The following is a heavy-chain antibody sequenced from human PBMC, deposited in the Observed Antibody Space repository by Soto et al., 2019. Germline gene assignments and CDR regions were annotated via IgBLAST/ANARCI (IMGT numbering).Heavy chain of an antibody. CDR2: ISSSSSYI. D-gene: IGHD6-19*01. Sequence: EVQLVESGGGLVKPGGSLRLSCAASGFTFSSYSMNWVRQAPGKGLEWVSSISSSSSYIYYADSVKGRFTISRDNAKNSLYLQRNSLRAEYTAVYYCARDDGGSGWSTDYWGQGTLVTVSS. V-gene: IGHV3-21*01. J-gene: IGHJ4*02. CDR3: ARDDGGSGWSTDY. CDR1: GFTFSSYS.